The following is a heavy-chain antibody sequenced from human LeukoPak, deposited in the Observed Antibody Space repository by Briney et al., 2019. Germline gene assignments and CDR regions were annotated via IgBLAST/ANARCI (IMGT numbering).Heavy chain of an antibody. CDR3: ASLPPDIVVVPAAGLDY. CDR2: ISYDGSNK. J-gene: IGHJ4*02. Sequence: PGRSLRLSCAASGFTFSSYAMHWVRQAPGKGLEWVALISYDGSNKYYADSVKGRFTISRDNSKNTLYLQMDSLRAEDTAVYSCASLPPDIVVVPAAGLDYWGQGTLVTVSS. D-gene: IGHD2-2*01. V-gene: IGHV3-30-3*01. CDR1: GFTFSSYA.